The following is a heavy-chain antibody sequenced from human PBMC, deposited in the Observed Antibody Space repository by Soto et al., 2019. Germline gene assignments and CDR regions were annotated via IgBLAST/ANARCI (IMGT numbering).Heavy chain of an antibody. CDR3: ARGKDIVVVPAAIGRGVTIFGVVIISGRGYNYGMDV. V-gene: IGHV1-69*13. J-gene: IGHJ6*02. D-gene: IGHD2-2*01. Sequence: SVKVSCKDSGGTFSSYAISWVRQAPGQGLEWMGGIIPIFGTANYAQKFQGRVTITADESTSTAYMELSSLRSEDTAVYYCARGKDIVVVPAAIGRGVTIFGVVIISGRGYNYGMDVWGQGTTVTVSS. CDR2: IIPIFGTA. CDR1: GGTFSSYA.